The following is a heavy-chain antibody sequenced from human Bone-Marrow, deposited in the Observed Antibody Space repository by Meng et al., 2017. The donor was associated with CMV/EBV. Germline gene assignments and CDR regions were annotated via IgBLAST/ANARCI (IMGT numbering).Heavy chain of an antibody. Sequence: GESLKISCAASGFTFSSYWMSWVRQAPGKGLEWVAVISYDGSKNKFADSVKGRFTISRDNSKNTLYLQMDMLRPEDTAVYYCARDSVRTYALFGYYFDYWGQGTLVTVSS. CDR3: ARDSVRTYALFGYYFDY. V-gene: IGHV3-30-3*01. D-gene: IGHD3-10*02. CDR1: GFTFSSYW. J-gene: IGHJ4*02. CDR2: ISYDGSKN.